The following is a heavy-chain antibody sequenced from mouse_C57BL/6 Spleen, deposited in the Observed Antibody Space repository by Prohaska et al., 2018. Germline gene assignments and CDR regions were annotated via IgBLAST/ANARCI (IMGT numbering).Heavy chain of an antibody. CDR2: IHPNSGST. J-gene: IGHJ3*01. Sequence: VKPGASVKLSCKASGYTFTRYWMHWVKQRPGQGLEWIGMIHPNSGSTNYNEKFKSKATLTVDKSSSTAYMQLSSLTSEDSAVYYCARSGDSSGYWFAYWGQGTLVTVSA. D-gene: IGHD3-2*02. CDR1: GYTFTRYW. V-gene: IGHV1-64*01. CDR3: ARSGDSSGYWFAY.